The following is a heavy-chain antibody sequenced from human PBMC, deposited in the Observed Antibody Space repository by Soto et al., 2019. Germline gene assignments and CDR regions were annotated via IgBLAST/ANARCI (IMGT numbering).Heavy chain of an antibody. V-gene: IGHV1-8*01. CDR2: MNPNSGNT. Sequence: QVQLVQSGAEVKKPGASVKVSCKASGYTFTSYDINWVRQATGQGLEWMGWMNPNSGNTGYAQKLQGRVTMTMNTSISTAYMELSSLRSEDTAVYYCARDSNYYGSGRHDNWFDPWGQGTLVTVSS. J-gene: IGHJ5*02. CDR3: ARDSNYYGSGRHDNWFDP. CDR1: GYTFTSYD. D-gene: IGHD3-10*01.